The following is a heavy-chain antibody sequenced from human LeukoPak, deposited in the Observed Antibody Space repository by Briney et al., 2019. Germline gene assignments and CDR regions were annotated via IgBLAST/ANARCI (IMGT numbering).Heavy chain of an antibody. CDR1: GFTFSSYW. V-gene: IGHV3-74*01. CDR3: ARDPGDGYNSLDY. D-gene: IGHD5-24*01. Sequence: GGSLRLSCAASGFTFSSYWMHWVRQAPGKGLAWVSRINSDGSSTSYADSVKGRFTISRDNAKNTLYLQMNSLRAEDTAVYYCARDPGDGYNSLDYWGQGTLVTVSS. CDR2: INSDGSST. J-gene: IGHJ4*02.